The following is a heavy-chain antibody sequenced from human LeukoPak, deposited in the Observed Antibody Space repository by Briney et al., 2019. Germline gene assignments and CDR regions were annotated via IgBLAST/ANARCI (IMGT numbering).Heavy chain of an antibody. CDR2: IYHSGST. CDR3: ARLSRDYPPGYFDY. D-gene: IGHD5-12*01. Sequence: SETLSLTCTVSGGSISSSNWWSWVRQPPGKGLEWIGEIYHSGSTNYNPSLKSRVTISVDKSKNQFSLKLSSVTAADTAVYYCARLSRDYPPGYFDYWGQGTLVTVSS. CDR1: GGSISSSNW. J-gene: IGHJ4*02. V-gene: IGHV4-4*02.